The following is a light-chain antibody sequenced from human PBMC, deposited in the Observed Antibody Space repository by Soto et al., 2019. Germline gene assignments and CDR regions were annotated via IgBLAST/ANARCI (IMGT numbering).Light chain of an antibody. CDR1: QSIITY. J-gene: IGKJ1*01. CDR2: AAS. CDR3: QQSYSSPRT. V-gene: IGKV1-39*01. Sequence: ENQMTQSTSSLSASVGDRVTITCRASQSIITYLNWYQQKPWKAPKLLIYAASTLQSGVPSRFSGSGSGTDFTLTISSLQPEDFATYYCQQSYSSPRTFGQGTKV.